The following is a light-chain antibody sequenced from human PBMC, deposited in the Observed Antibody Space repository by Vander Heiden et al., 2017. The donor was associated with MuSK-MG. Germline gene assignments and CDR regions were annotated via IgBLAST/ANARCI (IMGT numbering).Light chain of an antibody. Sequence: DTQMTQSPSTLSASVGDRVAITCRASQNIINWLAWYQQKPGKAPRLLMSKTSSLESGVPSRFSGSGSGTEFTLTISNLQPDDFATYYCQQDESFPRTFGQGTTVEIK. CDR3: QQDESFPRT. CDR1: QNIINW. V-gene: IGKV1-5*03. J-gene: IGKJ1*01. CDR2: KTS.